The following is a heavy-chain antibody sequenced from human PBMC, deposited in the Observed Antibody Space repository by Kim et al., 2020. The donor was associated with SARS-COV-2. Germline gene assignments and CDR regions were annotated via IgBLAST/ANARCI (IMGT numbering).Heavy chain of an antibody. CDR2: IYYTGST. D-gene: IGHD2-2*01. CDR3: ARLSSTSSWTPYYYMDV. J-gene: IGHJ6*03. CDR1: GGSISSNNYY. V-gene: IGHV4-39*01. Sequence: SETLSLTCTVSGGSISSNNYYWGWIRQPPGKGLEWIGSIYYTGSTYYNPSLKSRVTISVDTSKNQFSLRLSSVTAADTAVYFCARLSSTSSWTPYYYMDVWGKGTTVTVSS.